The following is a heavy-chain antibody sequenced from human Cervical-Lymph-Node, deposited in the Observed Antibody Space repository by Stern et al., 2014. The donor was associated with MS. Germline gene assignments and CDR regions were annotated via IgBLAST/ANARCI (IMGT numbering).Heavy chain of an antibody. D-gene: IGHD2-15*01. J-gene: IGHJ3*02. V-gene: IGHV1-18*01. CDR3: ARGLLGSENAFDI. CDR1: GYTFTSYG. Sequence: QVQLGQSGAEVKKPGASVKVSCKASGYTFTSYGISWVRQAPGHGLEWMGWISAYTGNKNYATKVQGRVTMTTDPSTSTAYMELRSLRSDDTAVYYCARGLLGSENAFDIWGQGTMVTVSS. CDR2: ISAYTGNK.